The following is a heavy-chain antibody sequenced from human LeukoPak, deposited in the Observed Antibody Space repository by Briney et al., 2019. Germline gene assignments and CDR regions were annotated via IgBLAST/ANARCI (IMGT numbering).Heavy chain of an antibody. CDR2: ISSSSSYI. V-gene: IGHV3-21*01. J-gene: IGHJ4*02. Sequence: GSLRTSCAASGFPFSSFSMNWVRQAPGEGVGWVSSISSSSSYIYYADSVKGRFTISRDNAKNSLYLQMNSLRAEDTAVYYCARDRGYSSSLDYWGQGTLVTVSS. CDR1: GFPFSSFS. D-gene: IGHD6-13*01. CDR3: ARDRGYSSSLDY.